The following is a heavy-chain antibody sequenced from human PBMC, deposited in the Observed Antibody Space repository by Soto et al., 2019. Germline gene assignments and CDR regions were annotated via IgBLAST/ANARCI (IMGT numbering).Heavy chain of an antibody. V-gene: IGHV1-8*01. CDR2: MNPNSGNT. Sequence: ASVKVSCKASGYTFTSYDINWVRQATGQGLEWMGWMNPNSGNTGYAQKFQGRVTMTRNTSISTAYMELSSLRSEDTAVYYCARGRKGYPLAAAGGDYYYYYGMDVWGQGTTVTVSS. D-gene: IGHD6-13*01. CDR3: ARGRKGYPLAAAGGDYYYYYGMDV. CDR1: GYTFTSYD. J-gene: IGHJ6*02.